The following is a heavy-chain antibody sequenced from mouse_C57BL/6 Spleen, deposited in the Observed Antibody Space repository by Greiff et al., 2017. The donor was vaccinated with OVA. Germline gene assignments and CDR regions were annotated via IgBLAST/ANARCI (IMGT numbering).Heavy chain of an antibody. CDR3: ARREAFITTVVSYFDY. V-gene: IGHV1-55*01. Sequence: VQLQQPGAELVNPGASVKMSCKASGYTFTSYWITWVKQRPGQGLEWIGDIYPGSGSTNYNEKFKSKATLTVDTSSSTAYMQLSSLTSEDSAVYYCARREAFITTVVSYFDYWGQGTTLTVSS. CDR1: GYTFTSYW. D-gene: IGHD1-1*01. CDR2: IYPGSGST. J-gene: IGHJ2*01.